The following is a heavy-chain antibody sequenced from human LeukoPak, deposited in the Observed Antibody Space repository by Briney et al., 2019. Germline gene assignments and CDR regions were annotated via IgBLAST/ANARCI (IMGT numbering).Heavy chain of an antibody. Sequence: GGSLRLSCAASGFTFSNAWMSWVRQAPGKGLEWVGRIKSKTDGGTTDYAAPVKGRFTISRDDSKNTLYLQMNSLKTEDTAVYYCTTDEYSYGDLFDYWGQGTLVTVSS. CDR2: IKSKTDGGTT. V-gene: IGHV3-15*01. CDR1: GFTFSNAW. D-gene: IGHD5-18*01. J-gene: IGHJ4*02. CDR3: TTDEYSYGDLFDY.